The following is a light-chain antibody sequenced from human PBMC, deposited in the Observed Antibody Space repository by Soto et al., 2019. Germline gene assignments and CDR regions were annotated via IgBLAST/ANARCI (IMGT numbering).Light chain of an antibody. J-gene: IGKJ1*01. Sequence: IVLTQSPGTLSLSPGDRATLSCRTSQSVTSNSLAWYQQKPGQAPRLLIYDASSRATGIPDRFSGSGSGTDFTLIISRLDPEDFAVYYCQHYTGSQWTFGQGNKVEIK. CDR1: QSVTSNS. CDR2: DAS. CDR3: QHYTGSQWT. V-gene: IGKV3-20*01.